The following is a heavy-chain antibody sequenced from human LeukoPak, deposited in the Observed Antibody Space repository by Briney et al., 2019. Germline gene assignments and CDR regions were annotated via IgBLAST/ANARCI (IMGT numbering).Heavy chain of an antibody. CDR3: ARERAGYGGYDLNWFDP. CDR2: ISSSSSYI. Sequence: GGSLRLSCAASGFTFSSYSMNWVRQAPGKGLEWVSSISSSSSYIYYADSVKGRFTISRDNAKNSLYLQMNSLRAEDTAVYYCARERAGYGGYDLNWFDPWGQRTLVTVSS. J-gene: IGHJ5*02. D-gene: IGHD5-12*01. V-gene: IGHV3-21*01. CDR1: GFTFSSYS.